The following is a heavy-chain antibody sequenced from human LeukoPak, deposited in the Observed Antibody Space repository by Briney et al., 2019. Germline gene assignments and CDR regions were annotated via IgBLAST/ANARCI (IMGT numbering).Heavy chain of an antibody. V-gene: IGHV4-59*08. CDR2: IHYSGTT. CDR3: ATGRSIRYFDY. CDR1: GGSFSGYY. D-gene: IGHD4-17*01. Sequence: PSETLSLTCAVYGGSFSGYYWSWIRQPPGQGLEWIGYIHYSGTTNYNPSLKSRVSISIDTSKSQFSLKLTSATAADTAIYYCATGRSIRYFDYWGQGTLLSVSS. J-gene: IGHJ4*02.